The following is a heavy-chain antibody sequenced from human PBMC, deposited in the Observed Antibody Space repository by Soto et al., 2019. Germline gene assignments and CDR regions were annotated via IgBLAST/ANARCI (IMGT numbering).Heavy chain of an antibody. CDR2: IFANGHT. D-gene: IGHD6-13*01. CDR1: GGSISDKY. CDR3: VASLAASGLNWLDP. Sequence: SETLSLTCIVSGGSISDKYWNWVRQPPGKGLEWIGLIFANGHTDYNPSLKSRVTMSVDASKNQFSLRLTSMTAADTAVYYCVASLAASGLNWLDPWGRGTLVTVSS. J-gene: IGHJ5*02. V-gene: IGHV4-4*07.